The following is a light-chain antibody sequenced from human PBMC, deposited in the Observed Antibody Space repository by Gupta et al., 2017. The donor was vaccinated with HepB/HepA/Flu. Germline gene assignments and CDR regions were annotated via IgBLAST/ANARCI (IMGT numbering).Light chain of an antibody. CDR1: QSVSSSY. V-gene: IGKV3-20*01. CDR3: QQYGSSPWT. J-gene: IGKJ1*01. Sequence: EFVLPQSPGTLSLSPGERATLSCRASQSVSSSYLAWYQQKPGQAPRLLIYGASSRATGIPDRFSGSGSGTDFTLTISRLEPEDFAVYYCQQYGSSPWTFGQGTKVEIK. CDR2: GAS.